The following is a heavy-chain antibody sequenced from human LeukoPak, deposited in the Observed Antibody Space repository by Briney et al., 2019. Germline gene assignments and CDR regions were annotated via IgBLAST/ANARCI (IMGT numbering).Heavy chain of an antibody. D-gene: IGHD1-26*01. Sequence: GGSLRPSCAASGLTFAGSAMRSAHQPPGKGLDSLSVIVVSGGRTYYAHSVKGRPTISRDNSKNTLYLQMTSLRAKDTAVYYCAKDSREVQELDYWGQGTLVTVSS. CDR1: GLTFAGSA. J-gene: IGHJ4*02. V-gene: IGHV3-23*01. CDR2: IVVSGGRT. CDR3: AKDSREVQELDY.